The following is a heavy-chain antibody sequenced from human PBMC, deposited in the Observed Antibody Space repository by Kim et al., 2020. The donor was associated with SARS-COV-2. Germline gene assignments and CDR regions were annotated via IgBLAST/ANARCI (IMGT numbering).Heavy chain of an antibody. CDR2: IYYSGST. Sequence: SETLSLTCTVSGGSISSSSYYWGWIRQPPGKGLEWIGSIYYSGSTYYNPSLKSRVTISVDTSKNQFSLKLSSVTAADTAVYYCARLGNIEYSSSSDQYYYYGMDVWGQGTTVTVSS. J-gene: IGHJ6*02. V-gene: IGHV4-39*01. CDR1: GGSISSSSYY. CDR3: ARLGNIEYSSSSDQYYYYGMDV. D-gene: IGHD6-6*01.